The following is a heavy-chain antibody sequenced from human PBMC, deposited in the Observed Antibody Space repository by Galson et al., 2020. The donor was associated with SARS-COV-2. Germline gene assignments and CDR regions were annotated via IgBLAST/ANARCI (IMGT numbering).Heavy chain of an antibody. J-gene: IGHJ4*02. D-gene: IGHD6-13*01. CDR3: ARQQQLVLGGLDY. V-gene: IGHV4-4*07. CDR1: GGSISSFY. CDR2: IYTSGST. Sequence: ASETLSLTCTVSGGSISSFYWSWIRQPAGKGLEWIGRIYTSGSTNYNPSLKSRVTMSVDTSKNQFSLRLISVTAADTAVYYCARQQQLVLGGLDYWGQGTLVTVSS.